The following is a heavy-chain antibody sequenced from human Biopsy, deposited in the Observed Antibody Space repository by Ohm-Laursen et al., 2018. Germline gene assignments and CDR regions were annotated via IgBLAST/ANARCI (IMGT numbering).Heavy chain of an antibody. V-gene: IGHV4-31*03. Sequence: TLSLTCRVSGASVKTSGYFWAWIRQRPGKGLEWIGYISYNERTHYNPSLTSRLAISFDTSNNRISLQLRSVSVADTAVYYCVREPKTGTAEAWYSNLWGRGSPVPVPS. CDR1: GASVKTSGYF. J-gene: IGHJ2*01. CDR2: ISYNERT. CDR3: VREPKTGTAEAWYSNL. D-gene: IGHD3-9*01.